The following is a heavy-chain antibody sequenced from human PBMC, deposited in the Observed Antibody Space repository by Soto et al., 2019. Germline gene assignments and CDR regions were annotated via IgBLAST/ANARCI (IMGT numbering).Heavy chain of an antibody. J-gene: IGHJ4*02. Sequence: PGGSLRLSCAASGFTFSSYAMSWVRQAPGKGLEWVSAISGSGGSTYYADSVKGRFTISRDNSKNALYLQMNSLRAEDTAVYYCGEVPISGSDRGGFYFDYWGQGTLVTVSS. D-gene: IGHD1-26*01. CDR3: GEVPISGSDRGGFYFDY. CDR2: ISGSGGST. V-gene: IGHV3-23*01. CDR1: GFTFSSYA.